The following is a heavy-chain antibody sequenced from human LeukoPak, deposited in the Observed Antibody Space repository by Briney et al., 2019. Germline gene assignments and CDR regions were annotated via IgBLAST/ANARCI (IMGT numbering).Heavy chain of an antibody. J-gene: IGHJ4*02. Sequence: ASVKVSCKASGYTFTSYGISWVRQAPGQGLEWMGWISAYNGNTNYAQKRQGRVTMTTDTSTSTAYMELRSLRSDDTAMYYCVTAAGTYFDYWGQGTLVTVSS. D-gene: IGHD6-19*01. V-gene: IGHV1-18*04. CDR1: GYTFTSYG. CDR3: VTAAGTYFDY. CDR2: ISAYNGNT.